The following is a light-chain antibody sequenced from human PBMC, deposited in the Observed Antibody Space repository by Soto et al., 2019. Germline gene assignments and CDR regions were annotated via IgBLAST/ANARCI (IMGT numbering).Light chain of an antibody. CDR1: QGISSW. CDR3: QQTNSFPIT. CDR2: ASS. V-gene: IGKV1D-12*01. J-gene: IGKJ5*01. Sequence: DIQMAQSPSSVSSSVGDRFTITCRASQGISSWLAWYQQKPGKAPNLLIYASSSLQSGVPSRFSGSGSGTDFTLTITNLQPEDFATYYCQQTNSFPITFGQGTRLEI.